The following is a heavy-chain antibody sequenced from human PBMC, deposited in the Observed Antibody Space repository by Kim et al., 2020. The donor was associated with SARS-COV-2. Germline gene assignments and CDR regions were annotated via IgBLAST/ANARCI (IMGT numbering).Heavy chain of an antibody. CDR1: GYSFTTYY. CDR2: INNSGGAT. Sequence: ASVKVSCKASGYSFTTYYIHWVRQSPGQGLEWMGIINNSGGATTYAQKFQGRVTMTRDTSTTTVYMELRSLTSQDTAVYYCARAPPITQTRTFDYWGQGAPVTGSS. J-gene: IGHJ4*02. V-gene: IGHV1-46*01. CDR3: ARAPPITQTRTFDY. D-gene: IGHD1-1*01.